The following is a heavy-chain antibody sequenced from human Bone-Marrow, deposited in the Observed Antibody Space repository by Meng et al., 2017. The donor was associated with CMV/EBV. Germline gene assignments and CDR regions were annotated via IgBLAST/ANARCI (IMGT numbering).Heavy chain of an antibody. CDR2: IIPILGIA. J-gene: IGHJ6*02. D-gene: IGHD6-13*01. V-gene: IGHV1-69*10. Sequence: SVKVSCKASGGTFSSYAISWVRQAPGQGLEWMGGIIPILGIANYAQKFQGRVTMTRDTSTSTVYMELSSLRSEDTAVYYCARCIAAAGTLYYYYYGMDVWGQGTTVTASS. CDR1: GGTFSSYA. CDR3: ARCIAAAGTLYYYYYGMDV.